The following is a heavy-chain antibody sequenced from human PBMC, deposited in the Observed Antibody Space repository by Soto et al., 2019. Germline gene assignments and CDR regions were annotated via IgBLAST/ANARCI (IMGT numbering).Heavy chain of an antibody. J-gene: IGHJ4*02. CDR2: IFSSGTT. Sequence: PSETLSLTCTVSGDPISSGNKYWSWIRQPPGKGLEWIGYIFSSGTTYYNPSLRSRVTMSADVSKNQFSLRLTSVTAADTALYYCARGMTPPGAPAWYYFDSWGQGTLGTVSS. D-gene: IGHD2-8*02. CDR1: GDPISSGNKY. CDR3: ARGMTPPGAPAWYYFDS. V-gene: IGHV4-30-4*01.